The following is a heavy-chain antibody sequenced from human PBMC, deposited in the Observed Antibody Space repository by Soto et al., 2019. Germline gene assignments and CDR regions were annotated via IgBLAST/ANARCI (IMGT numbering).Heavy chain of an antibody. V-gene: IGHV3-23*01. CDR3: AKDNDVSEVERWFDP. CDR1: GFTFSSYA. Sequence: EVQLLESGGGLVQPGGSLRLSCAASGFTFSSYAMSWVRQAPGKGLEWVSAISGSGGSTYYADSVKGRFTISRDNSKTTLYLQMNSLRAEDTAVYYCAKDNDVSEVERWFDPWGQGTLVTVSS. CDR2: ISGSGGST. D-gene: IGHD1-1*01. J-gene: IGHJ5*02.